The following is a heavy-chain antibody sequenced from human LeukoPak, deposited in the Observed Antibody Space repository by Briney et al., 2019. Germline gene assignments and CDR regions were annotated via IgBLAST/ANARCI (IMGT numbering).Heavy chain of an antibody. CDR1: GGSFSGYY. CDR3: ARGSRGPFITPRKYWYFDL. Sequence: SETLSLTCAVYGGSFSGYYWSWIRQPPGKGLEWVGEINHSGSTNYNPSLKGRVTISVDTSKNQFSLKLSSVTAADTAVYYCARGSRGPFITPRKYWYFDLWGRGTLVTVSS. CDR2: INHSGST. V-gene: IGHV4-34*01. J-gene: IGHJ2*01. D-gene: IGHD3-10*01.